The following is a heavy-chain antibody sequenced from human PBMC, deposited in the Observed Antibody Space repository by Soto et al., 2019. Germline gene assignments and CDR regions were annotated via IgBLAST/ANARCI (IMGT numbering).Heavy chain of an antibody. J-gene: IGHJ6*02. V-gene: IGHV3-15*07. CDR2: IKSKTDGGTT. CDR1: GFTFSNAW. CDR3: TTVPNHGPGSYSYYYYYGMDV. D-gene: IGHD3-10*01. Sequence: PGGSLRLSCAASGFTFSNAWMNWVRQAPGKGLEWVGRIKSKTDGGTTDYAAPVKGRFTISRDDSKNTLYLQMNSLKTEDTAVYYCTTVPNHGPGSYSYYYYYGMDVWGQGTKVTVSS.